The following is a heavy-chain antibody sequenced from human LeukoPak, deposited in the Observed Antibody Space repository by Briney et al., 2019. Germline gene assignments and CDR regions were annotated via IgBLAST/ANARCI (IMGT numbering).Heavy chain of an antibody. V-gene: IGHV3-66*04. Sequence: GGSLRLSCAASGFTVSSNYMSWVRQAPGKGLEWVSVIYSGGSTYYADSVKGRFTISRDNSKNTLYLQMNSLRAEDTAVCYCARLNGDYGQVDYWGQGTLVTVSS. CDR3: ARLNGDYGQVDY. CDR2: IYSGGST. J-gene: IGHJ4*02. D-gene: IGHD4-17*01. CDR1: GFTVSSNY.